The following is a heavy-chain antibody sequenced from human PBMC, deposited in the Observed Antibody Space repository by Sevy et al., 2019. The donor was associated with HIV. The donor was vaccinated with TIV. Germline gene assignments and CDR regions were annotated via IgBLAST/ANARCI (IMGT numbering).Heavy chain of an antibody. V-gene: IGHV3-30*18. J-gene: IGHJ6*02. CDR2: TSYDGHNN. CDR3: AKDLLQLTIKELAQDYYYGMDV. D-gene: IGHD1-26*01. Sequence: GGSLRLSCAASGFTFSNYGIHRVRQAPGKGLEWVAITSYDGHNNYYEDSVKGRFTISRDNSKNTLYLQMNSLRAEDTAVYYCAKDLLQLTIKELAQDYYYGMDVWGQGTTVTVSS. CDR1: GFTFSNYG.